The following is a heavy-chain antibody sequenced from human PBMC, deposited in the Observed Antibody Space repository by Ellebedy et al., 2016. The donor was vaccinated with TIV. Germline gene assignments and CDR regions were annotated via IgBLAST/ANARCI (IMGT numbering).Heavy chain of an antibody. CDR3: AKDPNAGPIAVAGNYYYYYGMDV. Sequence: PGGSLRLSCAASGFTFSSYGMHWVRQAPGKGLEWVAVISYDGSNRYHADSVKGRFTISRDNSKNTLYLQMNSLRAEDTAVYYCAKDPNAGPIAVAGNYYYYYGMDVWGQGTTVTVSS. J-gene: IGHJ6*02. V-gene: IGHV3-30*18. CDR1: GFTFSSYG. CDR2: ISYDGSNR. D-gene: IGHD6-19*01.